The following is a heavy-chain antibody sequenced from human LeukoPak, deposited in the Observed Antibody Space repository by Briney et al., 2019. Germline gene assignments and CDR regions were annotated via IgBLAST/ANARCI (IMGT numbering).Heavy chain of an antibody. CDR2: IYYSGST. CDR1: GGSISSYY. CDR3: ARDHLGYCSGGSCSLDY. Sequence: SETLSLTCTVSGGSISSYYWSWIRQPPGKGLEWIGYIYYSGSTNYNPSLKSRVTISVDTSKNQFSLKLSSVTAADTAVYYCARDHLGYCSGGSCSLDYWGQGTLVTVSS. V-gene: IGHV4-59*12. D-gene: IGHD2-15*01. J-gene: IGHJ4*02.